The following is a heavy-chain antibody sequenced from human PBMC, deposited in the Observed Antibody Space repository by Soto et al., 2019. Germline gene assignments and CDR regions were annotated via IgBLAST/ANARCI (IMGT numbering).Heavy chain of an antibody. V-gene: IGHV5-51*01. CDR3: ARQGKDGHNQGYGMDV. Sequence: ESLTISCTGSGDSFNTYWIALVRQMPGKGLEWMGITHPGDSETRYSPSFEGQVTISADKSISTAYLQWSSLKASDTAMYYCARQGKDGHNQGYGMDVWGQGTKVTVYS. CDR2: THPGDSET. J-gene: IGHJ6*02. CDR1: GDSFNTYW.